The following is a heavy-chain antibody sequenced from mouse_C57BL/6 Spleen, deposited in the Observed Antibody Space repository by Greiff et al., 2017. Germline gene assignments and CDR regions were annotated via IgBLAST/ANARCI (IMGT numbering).Heavy chain of an antibody. CDR1: GFSFNTYA. CDR2: IRSKSNNYAT. CDR3: VRQPSGAMDY. D-gene: IGHD6-1*01. V-gene: IGHV10-1*01. Sequence: EVQRVESGGGLVQPKGSLKLSCAASGFSFNTYAMNWVRQAPGKGLEWVARIRSKSNNYATYYADSVKDRFTISRDDSESMLYLQMSNLKTEDTAMYYCVRQPSGAMDYWGQGTSVTVSS. J-gene: IGHJ4*01.